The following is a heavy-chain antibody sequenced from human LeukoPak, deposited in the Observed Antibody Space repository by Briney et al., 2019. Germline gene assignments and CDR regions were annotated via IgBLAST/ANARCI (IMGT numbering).Heavy chain of an antibody. CDR1: GGSISSGDYY. V-gene: IGHV4-30-4*08. CDR3: ARDHCSNNNCYHWFDP. Sequence: SETLSLTCTFSGGSISSGDYYWSWIRQPPGKGLEWIGYIYYTGSTYCNPSLKSRVTISVDTSKNQFSLKLSSVTAADTAVYYCARDHCSNNNCYHWFDPWGQGTLVTVSS. CDR2: IYYTGST. D-gene: IGHD2-2*01. J-gene: IGHJ5*02.